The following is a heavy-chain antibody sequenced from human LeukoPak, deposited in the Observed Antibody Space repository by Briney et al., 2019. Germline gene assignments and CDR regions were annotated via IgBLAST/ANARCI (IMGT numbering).Heavy chain of an antibody. CDR1: GFTFDDYA. CDR3: AQSREGRYFAY. Sequence: GGSLRLSCAASGFTFDDYAMHWVRQAPGKGLEWVSAICERSVNTNYADSVKGRFTISRDNSKNTLYLQMNSLRAEDTAVYYCAQSREGRYFAYWGQGTLVTVSS. CDR2: ICERSVNT. V-gene: IGHV3-23*01. J-gene: IGHJ4*02.